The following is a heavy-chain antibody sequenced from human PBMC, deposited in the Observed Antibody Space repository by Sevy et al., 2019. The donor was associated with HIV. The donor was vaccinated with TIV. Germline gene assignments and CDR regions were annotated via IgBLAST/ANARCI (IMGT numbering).Heavy chain of an antibody. V-gene: IGHV3-23*01. J-gene: IGHJ4*02. Sequence: GGSLRLSCAAAGFNFNNYAMTWVRQAPGKGLEWVSGISFSGSKTYYAESVKGRFSISRDHSKNTLYLQMNNVRVEDMAVYFCAKTPFMDFWNDYYSFYFDFWGQGTLVTVSS. CDR2: ISFSGSKT. D-gene: IGHD3-3*01. CDR3: AKTPFMDFWNDYYSFYFDF. CDR1: GFNFNNYA.